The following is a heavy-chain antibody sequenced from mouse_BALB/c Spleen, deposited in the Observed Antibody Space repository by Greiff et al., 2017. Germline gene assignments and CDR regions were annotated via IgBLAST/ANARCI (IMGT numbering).Heavy chain of an antibody. V-gene: IGHV3-2*02. Sequence: VQLKESGPGLVKPSQSLSLTCTVTGYSITSDYAWNWIRQFPGNKLEWMGYISYSGSTSYNPSLKSRISITRDTSKNQFFLQLNSVTTEDTATYYCARRAYYDEGAMDYWGQGTSVTVSS. CDR1: GYSITSDYA. CDR2: ISYSGST. CDR3: ARRAYYDEGAMDY. J-gene: IGHJ4*01. D-gene: IGHD1-1*01.